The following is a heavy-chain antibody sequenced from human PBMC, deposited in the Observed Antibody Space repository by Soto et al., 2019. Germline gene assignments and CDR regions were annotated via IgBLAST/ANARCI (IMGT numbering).Heavy chain of an antibody. CDR2: IYHSGST. V-gene: IGHV4-4*02. J-gene: IGHJ3*02. Sequence: PSETLSLTCAVPGGSISSINWWSWVRQPPGKGLEWIGEIYHSGSTNYNPSPKSRVTISVDKSKNQFSLKLSSVTAADTAVYYCARGDCSGGSCYSVDIWGQGTMVTVSS. CDR1: GGSISSINW. D-gene: IGHD2-15*01. CDR3: ARGDCSGGSCYSVDI.